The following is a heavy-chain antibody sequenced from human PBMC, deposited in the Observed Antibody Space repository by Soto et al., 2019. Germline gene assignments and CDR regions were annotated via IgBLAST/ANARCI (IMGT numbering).Heavy chain of an antibody. Sequence: SVKVSCKASGGTFSSYAISWVRQAPGQGLEWMGGIIPIFGTANYAQKFQGRVTITADESTSTAYMELSSLRSEDTAVYYCAISIVVVTAEYYFDYWGQGTLVTVSS. D-gene: IGHD2-21*02. CDR1: GGTFSSYA. CDR2: IIPIFGTA. J-gene: IGHJ4*02. CDR3: AISIVVVTAEYYFDY. V-gene: IGHV1-69*13.